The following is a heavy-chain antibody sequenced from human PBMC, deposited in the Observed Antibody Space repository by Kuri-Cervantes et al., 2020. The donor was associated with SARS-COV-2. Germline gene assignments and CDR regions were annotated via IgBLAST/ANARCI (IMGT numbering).Heavy chain of an antibody. CDR1: GFTFSSYW. Sequence: GESLKISFAASGFTFSSYWMSWVRQAPGKGLEWVANIKQDGSEKYYVDSVKGRFTISRDNAKNSLYLQMNSLRPEDTAVYYCGVSQQLVRGYYYYYMDVWGKGTTVTVSS. CDR3: GVSQQLVRGYYYYYMDV. CDR2: IKQDGSEK. V-gene: IGHV3-7*01. D-gene: IGHD6-13*01. J-gene: IGHJ6*03.